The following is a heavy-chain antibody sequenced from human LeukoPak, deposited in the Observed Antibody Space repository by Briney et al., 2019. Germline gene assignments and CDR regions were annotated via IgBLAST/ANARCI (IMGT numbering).Heavy chain of an antibody. Sequence: LVKVSCTASGGTFSSYAISWVRQAPGQGLEWMGGIIPIFGTANHAQKFQGRVTITADESTSTAYMELSSLRSEDTAVYYCARGGIVLMALYYFDYWGQGTLVTVSS. D-gene: IGHD2-8*01. V-gene: IGHV1-69*13. J-gene: IGHJ4*02. CDR3: ARGGIVLMALYYFDY. CDR1: GGTFSSYA. CDR2: IIPIFGTA.